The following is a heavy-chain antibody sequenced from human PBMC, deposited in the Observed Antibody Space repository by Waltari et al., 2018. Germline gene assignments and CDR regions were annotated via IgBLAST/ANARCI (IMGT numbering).Heavy chain of an antibody. CDR1: GGSFSGYY. CDR3: ARGRGVTPFDY. Sequence: QVQLQQWGAGLLKPSETLSLTCAVYGGSFSGYYWSWIRQPPGKGLEWIGEINHSGTTNSNPSLKSRGTISVDTSKNQVSLKLSAVTAADTAVYYCARGRGVTPFDYWGQGTLVTVSS. D-gene: IGHD2-21*02. V-gene: IGHV4-34*01. J-gene: IGHJ4*02. CDR2: INHSGTT.